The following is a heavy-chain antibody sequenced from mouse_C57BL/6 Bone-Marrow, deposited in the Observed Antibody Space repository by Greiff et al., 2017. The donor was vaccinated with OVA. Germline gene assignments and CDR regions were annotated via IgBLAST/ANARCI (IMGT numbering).Heavy chain of an antibody. CDR3: ARHPCDYFDY. Sequence: EVQLVESGGGLVQPGGSLSLSCAASGFTFSSYGMSWVRQTPDKRLEWVATISSGGSYTYYPDSVKGRFTISRDNATNTLYLQMSRLKSEDTALYYCARHPCDYFDYWGQGTTLTVSS. CDR1: GFTFSSYG. CDR2: ISSGGSYT. J-gene: IGHJ2*01. V-gene: IGHV5-6*01.